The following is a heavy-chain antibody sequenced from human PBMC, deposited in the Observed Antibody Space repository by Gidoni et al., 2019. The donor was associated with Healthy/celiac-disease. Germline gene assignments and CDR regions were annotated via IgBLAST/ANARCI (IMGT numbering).Heavy chain of an antibody. Sequence: EVQLVETGAGLVQPGGSLRLSCAASGFTFSSYEMNWFRHAPGKWLEWVSYISSSGSTIYYADSLKGRFTISRDNAKNSLYLQMNSLRAEDTAVYYCTVTTYYFDYWGQGTLVTVSS. CDR2: ISSSGSTI. CDR3: TVTTYYFDY. CDR1: GFTFSSYE. J-gene: IGHJ4*02. V-gene: IGHV3-48*03. D-gene: IGHD4-17*01.